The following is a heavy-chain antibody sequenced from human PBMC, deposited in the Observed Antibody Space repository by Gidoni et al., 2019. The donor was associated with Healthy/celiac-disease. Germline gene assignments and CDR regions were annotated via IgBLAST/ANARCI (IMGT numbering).Heavy chain of an antibody. J-gene: IGHJ4*02. CDR1: GFTFSSDA. D-gene: IGHD6-19*01. V-gene: IGHV3-23*01. Sequence: EVQLLESGGGLVKPGGSLRLSCAASGFTFSSDAMSWVRQAPGKGLELVSAISGSGGSTYYADSVKGRFTISRDNSKNTLYLQMNSLRAEDTAVYYCAKAGSGWYGDYWGQGTLVTVSS. CDR3: AKAGSGWYGDY. CDR2: ISGSGGST.